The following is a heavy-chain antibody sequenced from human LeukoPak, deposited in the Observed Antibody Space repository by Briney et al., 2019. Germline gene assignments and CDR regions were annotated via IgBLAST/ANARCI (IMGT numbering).Heavy chain of an antibody. D-gene: IGHD1-7*01. CDR2: IIPIFDTA. Sequence: SVKVSCKASGGTFSSYAISWVRQAPGQGLEWMGGIIPIFDTANYAQKFQGRVTITTDESTSTAYMELSSLRSEDTAVYYCARDDSGTTFGWFDPWGQGTLVTVSS. CDR1: GGTFSSYA. V-gene: IGHV1-69*05. CDR3: ARDDSGTTFGWFDP. J-gene: IGHJ5*02.